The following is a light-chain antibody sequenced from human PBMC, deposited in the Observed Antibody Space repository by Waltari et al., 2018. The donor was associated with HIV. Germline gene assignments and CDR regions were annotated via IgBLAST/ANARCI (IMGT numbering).Light chain of an antibody. Sequence: SYELTPTPSVSVPPGQPAKIMCSGDALPNNYVYWYQQKAGQAPVMIIFQDTKRPSDIPARFSASSAGTTATLTISGVQAEDEADYFCQSAHNSDVIFGGGTKLTVL. V-gene: IGLV3-25*03. CDR3: QSAHNSDVI. CDR2: QDT. J-gene: IGLJ2*01. CDR1: ALPNNY.